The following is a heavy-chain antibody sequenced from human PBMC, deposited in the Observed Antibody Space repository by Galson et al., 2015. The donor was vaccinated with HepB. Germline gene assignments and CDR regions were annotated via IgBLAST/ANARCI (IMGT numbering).Heavy chain of an antibody. CDR1: GDSVSRTGAA. V-gene: IGHV6-1*01. Sequence: CAISGDSVSRTGAAWNWIRQSPSRGLEWLGRTYYRSKRYYDYAVSVKSRIAINPDTSKNQFSLQLNSVTPEDTAMYYCAQGRANAFDVWGQGTMVTVSS. CDR2: TYYRSKRYY. CDR3: AQGRANAFDV. D-gene: IGHD1-26*01. J-gene: IGHJ3*01.